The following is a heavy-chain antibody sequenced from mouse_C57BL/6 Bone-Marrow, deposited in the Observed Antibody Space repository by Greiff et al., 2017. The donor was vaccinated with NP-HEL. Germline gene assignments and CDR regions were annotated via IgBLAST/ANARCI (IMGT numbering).Heavy chain of an antibody. Sequence: EVQRVESGGGLVKPGGSLKLSCAASGFTFSDYGMHWVRQAPEKGLEWVAYISSGSSTIYYADTVKGRFTISRDNAKNTLFLQMTSLRSEDTAMYYCARPRDYDLYYFDYWGQGTTLTVSS. CDR3: ARPRDYDLYYFDY. J-gene: IGHJ2*01. D-gene: IGHD2-4*01. CDR2: ISSGSSTI. CDR1: GFTFSDYG. V-gene: IGHV5-17*01.